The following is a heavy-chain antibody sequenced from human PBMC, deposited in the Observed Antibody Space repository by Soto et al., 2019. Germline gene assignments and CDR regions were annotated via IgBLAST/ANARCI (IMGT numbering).Heavy chain of an antibody. V-gene: IGHV3-74*01. D-gene: IGHD3-3*01. J-gene: IGHJ5*02. CDR3: ASLSPITIFGVVTFTHNWFDP. CDR1: GFTFSNYW. CDR2: ISPDGSNT. Sequence: PGGSLRLSCVASGFTFSNYWMHWVRQAPGKGLVCVSRISPDGSNTNYADSVKGRFTISRDNSKNTLYLQMNSLRAEDTAVYYCASLSPITIFGVVTFTHNWFDPWGQGTLVTVSS.